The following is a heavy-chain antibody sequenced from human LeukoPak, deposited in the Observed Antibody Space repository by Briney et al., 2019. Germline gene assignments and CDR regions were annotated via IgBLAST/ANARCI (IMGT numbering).Heavy chain of an antibody. Sequence: GGSLRLSCEASGFTFSRFAMTWVRQAPGKGLEWVSTIGGLGESTNYADSVKGRFTISRDNSKNTLYLQMNSLRAEDTAVYYCAKDKEVVRGVISYYFDYWGQGTLVTVSS. D-gene: IGHD3-10*01. CDR3: AKDKEVVRGVISYYFDY. CDR2: IGGLGEST. V-gene: IGHV3-23*01. CDR1: GFTFSRFA. J-gene: IGHJ4*02.